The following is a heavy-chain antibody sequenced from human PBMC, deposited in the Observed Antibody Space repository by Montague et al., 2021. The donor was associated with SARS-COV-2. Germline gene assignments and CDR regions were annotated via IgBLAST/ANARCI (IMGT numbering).Heavy chain of an antibody. CDR1: SGSIISSGYY. J-gene: IGHJ4*02. CDR2: IYCSETT. CDR3: ARGMIRGVTTPFDY. Sequence: SETLSLTCSVSSGSIISSGYYWGWIRQPPGKELEWIGNIYCSETTYYNPSLQSRGTISVDTSKNHLSLRLSSVTAADTAVYFCARGMIRGVTTPFDYWGQGSQVTVSS. V-gene: IGHV4-39*02. D-gene: IGHD3-10*01.